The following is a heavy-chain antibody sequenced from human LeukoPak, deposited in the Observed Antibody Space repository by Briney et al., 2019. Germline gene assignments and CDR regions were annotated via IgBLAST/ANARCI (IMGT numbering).Heavy chain of an antibody. CDR1: GFTFSSYS. D-gene: IGHD6-13*01. Sequence: GGSLRLSCAASGFTFSSYSMNWVRQAPGKGLEWVSSISSSSSYIYYADSVKGRFTISRDNAKNSLYLQMNSLRAEDTAVYYCAKDQGIAAAGTDGPDYWGQGTLVTVSS. CDR2: ISSSSSYI. V-gene: IGHV3-21*04. J-gene: IGHJ4*02. CDR3: AKDQGIAAAGTDGPDY.